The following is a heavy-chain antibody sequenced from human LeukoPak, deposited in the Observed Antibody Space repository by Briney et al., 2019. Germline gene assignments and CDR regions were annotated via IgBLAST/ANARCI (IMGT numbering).Heavy chain of an antibody. D-gene: IGHD3-22*01. Sequence: ASVKVSCKASGGTFSSYAISWVRQAPGQELEWMGGIIPIFGTANYAQKFQGRVTITADESTSTAYMELSSLRSEDTAVYYCARGAKTYYYDSSGYYLFDYWGQGTLVTVSS. CDR2: IIPIFGTA. V-gene: IGHV1-69*13. J-gene: IGHJ4*02. CDR1: GGTFSSYA. CDR3: ARGAKTYYYDSSGYYLFDY.